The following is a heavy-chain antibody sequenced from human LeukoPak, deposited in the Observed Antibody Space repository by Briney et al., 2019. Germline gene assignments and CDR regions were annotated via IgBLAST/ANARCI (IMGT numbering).Heavy chain of an antibody. CDR3: AKCEVGAAGYYFGY. V-gene: IGHV3-33*06. D-gene: IGHD2-15*01. CDR1: GFTFSGYG. Sequence: GRSLRLSCAASGFTFSGYGMHWVRQAPGKGLEWVAVIWYDGSNKYYADSVKGRFTISRDNSKNTLYLQMNSLRAEDTAVYYCAKCEVGAAGYYFGYWGQGTLVTVSS. J-gene: IGHJ4*02. CDR2: IWYDGSNK.